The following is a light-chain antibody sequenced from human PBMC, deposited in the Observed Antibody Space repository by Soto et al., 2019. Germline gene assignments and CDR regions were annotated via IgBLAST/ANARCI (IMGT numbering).Light chain of an antibody. CDR3: SSYTTYSTLAA. V-gene: IGLV2-14*01. CDR1: SSDIANYNY. Sequence: QSALTQPASVSGSPGQSITISCTGTSSDIANYNYVSWYQQHPGKAPRLMIYDVSNRPSGVSNRFSGSKSGNTASLTISGLQSEDEADYYCSSYTTYSTLAAFGGGTKLTVL. J-gene: IGLJ2*01. CDR2: DVS.